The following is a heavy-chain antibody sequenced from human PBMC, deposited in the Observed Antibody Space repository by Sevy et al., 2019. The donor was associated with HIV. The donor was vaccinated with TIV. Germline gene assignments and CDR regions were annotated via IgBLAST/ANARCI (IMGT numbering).Heavy chain of an antibody. CDR3: ARVDIVVVPAAGGVDY. Sequence: GGSLRLSCAASGFTFSDHYMDWVRQAPGKGLEWVGRTRNKANSYTTEYAASVKGRFTISRDDSKNSLYLQMNSLKTEDTAVYYCARVDIVVVPAAGGVDYWGQGTLVTVSS. CDR2: TRNKANSYTT. J-gene: IGHJ4*02. D-gene: IGHD2-2*03. CDR1: GFTFSDHY. V-gene: IGHV3-72*01.